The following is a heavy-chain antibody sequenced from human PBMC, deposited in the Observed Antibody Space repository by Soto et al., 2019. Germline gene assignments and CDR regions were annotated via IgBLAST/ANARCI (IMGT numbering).Heavy chain of an antibody. CDR1: GGTFSSYA. V-gene: IGHV1-69*12. J-gene: IGHJ5*02. CDR3: AREVVVAATGWFDP. Sequence: QVQLVQSGAEVKKPGSSVKVSCKASGGTFSSYAISWVRQAPGQGLEWIGGIIPIFGPANYAPKFQGRVTITADESTSTAYMALSSLRSEDTAVYYCAREVVVAATGWFDPWGQGTLVTVSS. D-gene: IGHD2-15*01. CDR2: IIPIFGPA.